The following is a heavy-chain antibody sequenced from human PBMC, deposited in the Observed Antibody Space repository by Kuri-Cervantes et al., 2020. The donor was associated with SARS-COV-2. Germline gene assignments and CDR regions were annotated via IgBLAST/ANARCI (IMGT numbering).Heavy chain of an antibody. CDR1: GGSISSGNYY. CDR2: LNNRGST. V-gene: IGHV4-61*02. J-gene: IGHJ6*03. Sequence: SETLSLTCSVSGGSISSGNYYWSWIRQPAGKGLEWIGRLNNRGSTNYNPSLTSRVTMSVDTSKNQFSLNLSSVTAADTAVYYCARQSSTRRHYDFWTGDMDVWGKGTTVTVSS. D-gene: IGHD3-3*01. CDR3: ARQSSTRRHYDFWTGDMDV.